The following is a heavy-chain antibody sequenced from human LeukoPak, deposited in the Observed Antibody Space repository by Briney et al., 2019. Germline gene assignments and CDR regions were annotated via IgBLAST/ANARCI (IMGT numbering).Heavy chain of an antibody. D-gene: IGHD6-19*01. Sequence: GESLKISCKGSGYSLTSYWIGWVRQLPGKGLEWMGIIYPGDSDTRYSPSFQGQVTISADKSISTAYLQWCSLKASDTAMYYCARQSHSSGWYYNWFDPWGQGTLVTVSS. V-gene: IGHV5-51*01. CDR1: GYSLTSYW. CDR3: ARQSHSSGWYYNWFDP. J-gene: IGHJ5*02. CDR2: IYPGDSDT.